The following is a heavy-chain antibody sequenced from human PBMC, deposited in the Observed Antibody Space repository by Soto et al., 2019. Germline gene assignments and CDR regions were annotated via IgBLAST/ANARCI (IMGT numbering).Heavy chain of an antibody. D-gene: IGHD2-21*02. J-gene: IGHJ4*02. CDR3: ARTRTAFYRYYFDS. V-gene: IGHV3-23*01. CDR1: GFPFSHYA. Sequence: VQLLESGGGLVQPGGSLRLSCAASGFPFSHYAMSWVRQAPGKGLEWVSAISGSGNDASYADSVEGRFTISKDFSKNTVSLQMTGLRVDDTAVYYCARTRTAFYRYYFDSWGQGALVTVSS. CDR2: ISGSGNDA.